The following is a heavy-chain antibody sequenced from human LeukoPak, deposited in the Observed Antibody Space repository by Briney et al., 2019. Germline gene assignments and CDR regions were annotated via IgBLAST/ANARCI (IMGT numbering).Heavy chain of an antibody. J-gene: IGHJ4*02. V-gene: IGHV1-8*02. D-gene: IGHD3-3*01. Sequence: ASVKVSCKASGYTFTSYGISWVRQATGQGLEWMGWMNPNSGNTGYAQKFQGRVTMTRNTSISTAYMELSSLRSEDTAVYYCATTLRGDFWSGYQYYFDYWGQGTLVTVSS. CDR3: ATTLRGDFWSGYQYYFDY. CDR2: MNPNSGNT. CDR1: GYTFTSYG.